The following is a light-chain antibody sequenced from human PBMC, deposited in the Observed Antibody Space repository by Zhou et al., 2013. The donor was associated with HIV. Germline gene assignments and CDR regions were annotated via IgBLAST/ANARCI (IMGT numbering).Light chain of an antibody. V-gene: IGKV3-20*01. CDR2: GPS. CDR3: QQYSFIPWT. J-gene: IGKJ1*01. Sequence: ENVLTQSPGTLSLSPGERATLSCKASQSVTSSYLAWYQQKPGQAPRLLIYGPSTRATGIPARFSGSGSGTDFTLTISRLEPEDFATYYCQQYSFIPWTFGPGTKVEIK. CDR1: QSVTSSY.